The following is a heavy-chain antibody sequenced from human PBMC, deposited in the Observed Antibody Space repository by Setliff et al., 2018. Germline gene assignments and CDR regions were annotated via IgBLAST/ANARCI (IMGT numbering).Heavy chain of an antibody. CDR2: IFYSGRT. CDR3: ARLPNDVWESPVDY. V-gene: IGHV4-39*01. D-gene: IGHD3-16*01. Sequence: SETLSLTCPVSGPSIPNINYYWGLLRQPPGKGLEWIGSIFYSGRTFYNPSLKSRVTISVDTSKNQFSLTLSSVTAADTAVYYCARLPNDVWESPVDYWGEETQGTVSS. CDR1: GPSIPNINYY. J-gene: IGHJ4*02.